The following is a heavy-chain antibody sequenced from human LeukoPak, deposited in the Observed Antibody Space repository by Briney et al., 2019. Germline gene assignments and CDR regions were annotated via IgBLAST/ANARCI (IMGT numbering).Heavy chain of an antibody. D-gene: IGHD3-16*01. CDR3: TSKPRGESRPFDY. V-gene: IGHV1-3*01. CDR2: INVANGDT. Sequence: GASVKVSCKASGCTFTAHAVHWVRQAPRQRLEWMGWINVANGDTGYSQKFQDRVTITRDTSASTGYMEMNSLISEDTAVYYCTSKPRGESRPFDYWGQGTLVTVSS. CDR1: GCTFTAHA. J-gene: IGHJ4*02.